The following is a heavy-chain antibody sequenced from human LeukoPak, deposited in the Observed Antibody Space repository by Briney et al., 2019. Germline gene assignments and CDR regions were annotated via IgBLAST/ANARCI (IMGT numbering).Heavy chain of an antibody. D-gene: IGHD1-7*01. CDR2: INPSGGST. CDR1: VYTFTSYY. J-gene: IGHJ4*02. V-gene: IGHV1-46*01. CDR3: ARELGYNWNYVNEDY. Sequence: ASVKVSCKASVYTFTSYYMHWVRQAPGQGLEWMGIINPSGGSTSYAQKFQGRVTMTRDTSTSTVYMELSSLRSEDTAVYYCARELGYNWNYVNEDYWGQGTLVTVSS.